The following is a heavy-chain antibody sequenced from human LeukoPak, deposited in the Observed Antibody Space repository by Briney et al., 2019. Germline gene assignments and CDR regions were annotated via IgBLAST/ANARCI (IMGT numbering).Heavy chain of an antibody. CDR3: TRESYDILTSYYLQNDY. J-gene: IGHJ4*02. V-gene: IGHV3-49*04. Sequence: GGSLRLSCTASGFTFGDYAMSWVRQAPGKGLEWVGFIRSKAYGGTTEYAASVKGRFTISRDDSKSIAYLQMNSLKTEDTAVYYCTRESYDILTSYYLQNDYWGQGTLVTVSS. CDR2: IRSKAYGGTT. D-gene: IGHD3-9*01. CDR1: GFTFGDYA.